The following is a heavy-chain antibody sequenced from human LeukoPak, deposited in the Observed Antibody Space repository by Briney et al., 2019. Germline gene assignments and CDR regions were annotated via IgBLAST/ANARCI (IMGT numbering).Heavy chain of an antibody. V-gene: IGHV3-30*04. Sequence: GGSLRLSCAASGFTFSSYAMHWVRQAPGKGLEWVAVISYDGSNKYYADSVKGRFTISRDNSKNTLYLQMNSLRAEDTAVYYCARDDVWGIAARPPFDYWGQGTLVTVSS. CDR3: ARDDVWGIAARPPFDY. J-gene: IGHJ4*02. CDR1: GFTFSSYA. CDR2: ISYDGSNK. D-gene: IGHD6-6*01.